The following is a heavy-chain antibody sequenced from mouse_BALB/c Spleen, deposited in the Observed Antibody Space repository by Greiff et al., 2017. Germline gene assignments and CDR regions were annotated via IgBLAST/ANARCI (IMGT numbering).Heavy chain of an antibody. J-gene: IGHJ2*01. D-gene: IGHD2-4*01. CDR2: IDPENGNT. CDR3: ARGDYDGFDY. Sequence: VQLQQSGAELVRPGASVKLSCKASGFNITDYYMHWVKQRPEQGLEWIGWIDPENGNTIYDPKFQGKASITADTSSNTAYLQLSSLTSEDTAVYYCARGDYDGFDYWGQGTTLTVSS. CDR1: GFNITDYY. V-gene: IGHV14-1*02.